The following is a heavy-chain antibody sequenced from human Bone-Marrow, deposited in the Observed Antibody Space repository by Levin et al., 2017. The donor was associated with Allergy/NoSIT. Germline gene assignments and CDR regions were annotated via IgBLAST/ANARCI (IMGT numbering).Heavy chain of an antibody. Sequence: PSETLSLTCTVSGGSISSGGYYWSWIRQHPGKGLEWIGYIYYSGSTYYNPSLKSRVTISVDTSKNQFSLKLSSVTAADTAVYYCARSKRYSSSWYYFDYWGQGTLVTVSS. CDR3: ARSKRYSSSWYYFDY. V-gene: IGHV4-31*03. J-gene: IGHJ4*02. CDR1: GGSISSGGYY. D-gene: IGHD6-13*01. CDR2: IYYSGST.